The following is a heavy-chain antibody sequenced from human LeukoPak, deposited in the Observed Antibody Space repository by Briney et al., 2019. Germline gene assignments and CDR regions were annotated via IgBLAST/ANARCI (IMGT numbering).Heavy chain of an antibody. Sequence: ASVKVSCKASGYTFTGYYMHWVRQAPGQGLEWMGWINPNSGGTNYAQKFQSRVTMTRDTSISTAYMELSRLRSDDTAVYYCARVSSGWYLSGLVNFDYWGQGTLVTVSS. V-gene: IGHV1-2*02. CDR2: INPNSGGT. J-gene: IGHJ4*02. CDR1: GYTFTGYY. D-gene: IGHD6-19*01. CDR3: ARVSSGWYLSGLVNFDY.